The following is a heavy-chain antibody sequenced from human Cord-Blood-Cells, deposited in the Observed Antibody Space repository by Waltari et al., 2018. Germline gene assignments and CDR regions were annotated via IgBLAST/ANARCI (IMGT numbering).Heavy chain of an antibody. CDR3: ARGGYGDYHAFDI. CDR1: GVHFSSYS. Sequence: QVQLVQSGAAVKKPGSSVQVSCTASGVHFSSYSVSLVRKAPGQGLEWMGGIIPIFGTANYAQKFQGRVTITADESTSTAYMELSSLRSEDTAVYYCARGGYGDYHAFDIWGQGTMVTVSS. V-gene: IGHV1-69*12. D-gene: IGHD4-17*01. CDR2: IIPIFGTA. J-gene: IGHJ3*02.